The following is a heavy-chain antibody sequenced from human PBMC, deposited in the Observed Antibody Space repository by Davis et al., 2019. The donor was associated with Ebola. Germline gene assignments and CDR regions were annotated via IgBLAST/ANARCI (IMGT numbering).Heavy chain of an antibody. CDR1: GFTFSTYS. D-gene: IGHD3-3*01. Sequence: PGGSLRLSCAASGFTFSTYSMNWVRQAPGKGLEWVSSISSSSNYIYYADSVKGRFTISRDNAKNSLYLQMNNLRAEDTAVYYCARDEVRTYYDFWSGYSDYYYGMDVWGQGTTVTVSS. J-gene: IGHJ6*02. CDR2: ISSSSNYI. CDR3: ARDEVRTYYDFWSGYSDYYYGMDV. V-gene: IGHV3-21*01.